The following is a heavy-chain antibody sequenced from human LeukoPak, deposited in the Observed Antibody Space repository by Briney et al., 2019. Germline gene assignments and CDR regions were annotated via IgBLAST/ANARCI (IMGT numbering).Heavy chain of an antibody. D-gene: IGHD4-17*01. CDR1: GGSFSGYY. CDR2: INHSGST. CDR3: ARDLYGDWGGGDY. V-gene: IGHV4-34*01. Sequence: SETLSLTCAVYGGSFSGYYWSWIRQPPGKGREGIGEINHSGSTNYNPSLTSRGTISVDTSKNQFSLKLSSVTAADTAVYYCARDLYGDWGGGDYWGQGTLVTVSS. J-gene: IGHJ4*02.